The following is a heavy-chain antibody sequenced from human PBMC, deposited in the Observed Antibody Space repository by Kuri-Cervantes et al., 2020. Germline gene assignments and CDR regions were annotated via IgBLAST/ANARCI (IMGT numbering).Heavy chain of an antibody. CDR1: GGSISSGDYY. Sequence: LRLSCPLSGGSISSGDYYWRWIRQPPGKGLEWIGYIYYSGSTYYNPSLKSRVTISVDTSKNQFSLKLCSVTAADTAVYYCARAHPVDWYFDLWGRGTLVTVSS. CDR3: ARAHPVDWYFDL. J-gene: IGHJ2*01. V-gene: IGHV4-30-4*01. CDR2: IYYSGST. D-gene: IGHD2-15*01.